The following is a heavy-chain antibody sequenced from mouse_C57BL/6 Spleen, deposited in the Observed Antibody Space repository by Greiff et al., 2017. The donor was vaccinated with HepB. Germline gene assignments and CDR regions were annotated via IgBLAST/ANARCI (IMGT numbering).Heavy chain of an antibody. CDR2: IDPEDGDT. J-gene: IGHJ3*01. CDR1: GFNIKDYY. D-gene: IGHD2-2*01. Sequence: VQLKESGAELVRPGASVKLSCTASGFNIKDYYMHWVKQRPEQGLEWIGRIDPEDGDTEYAPKFQGKATMTADTSSNTAYLQLSSLTSEDTAVYYCTLPSTMVMTEGFAYWGQGTLVTVSA. CDR3: TLPSTMVMTEGFAY. V-gene: IGHV14-1*01.